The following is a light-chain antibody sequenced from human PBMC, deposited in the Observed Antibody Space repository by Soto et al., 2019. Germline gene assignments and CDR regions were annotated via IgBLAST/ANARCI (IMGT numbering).Light chain of an antibody. Sequence: DLQMAQSPSSLSASVGDRVSITCRASLSIGTYLNWYQQTPGQAPRLLIHSVFTLQSGVPSRFSGRGSGTEFTLTISSLQPEDSATYYCQQGYSSPQTFGQGTKLEIK. CDR3: QQGYSSPQT. CDR1: LSIGTY. CDR2: SVF. V-gene: IGKV1-39*01. J-gene: IGKJ2*01.